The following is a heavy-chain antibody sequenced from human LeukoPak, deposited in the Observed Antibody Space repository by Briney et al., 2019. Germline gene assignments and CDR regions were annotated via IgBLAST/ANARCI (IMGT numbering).Heavy chain of an antibody. D-gene: IGHD4-23*01. V-gene: IGHV4-59*02. Sequence: SETLSLTCTVSGGSVNSYYWSWIRQPPGHGLEWIGCVYYSGSTNYNPSLKSRVTISVDTSKNQFSLNLTSVTAADTAVYYCARGWYGGNYWYFDLWGRGTLVTVSS. J-gene: IGHJ2*01. CDR2: VYYSGST. CDR3: ARGWYGGNYWYFDL. CDR1: GGSVNSYY.